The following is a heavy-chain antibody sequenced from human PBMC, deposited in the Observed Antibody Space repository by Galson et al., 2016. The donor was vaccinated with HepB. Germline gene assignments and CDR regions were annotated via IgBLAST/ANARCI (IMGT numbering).Heavy chain of an antibody. CDR2: FRHEDGET. CDR1: GHTLLDLS. J-gene: IGHJ6*02. D-gene: IGHD3-22*01. Sequence: SCKVSGHTLLDLSIHWVRQAPGKGLEWMGGFRHEDGETIYAPNFQVRVRMTEDTSTDTAYMELSSLRSEDTAIYYCASLGVDEDYGSSGRGGMDVWGQGTTVIVSS. V-gene: IGHV1-24*01. CDR3: ASLGVDEDYGSSGRGGMDV.